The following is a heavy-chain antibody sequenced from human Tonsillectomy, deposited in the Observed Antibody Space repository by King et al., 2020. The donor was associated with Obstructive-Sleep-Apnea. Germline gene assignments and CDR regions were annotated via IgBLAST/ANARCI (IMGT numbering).Heavy chain of an antibody. CDR3: ARMEVSGSVGSSYGNRVLDGFDI. CDR2: IDWDDDK. V-gene: IGHV2-70*11. Sequence: TLKESGPALVKPTQTLTLTCTFSGFSLSTSGMCVNWIRQPPGKALEWLARIDWDDDKYYSTSLKTRLTISKDTSKDQVVLTMTNMDPVDTATYYCARMEVSGSVGSSYGNRVLDGFDIWGQGTMVTVSS. J-gene: IGHJ3*02. D-gene: IGHD5-18*01. CDR1: GFSLSTSGMC.